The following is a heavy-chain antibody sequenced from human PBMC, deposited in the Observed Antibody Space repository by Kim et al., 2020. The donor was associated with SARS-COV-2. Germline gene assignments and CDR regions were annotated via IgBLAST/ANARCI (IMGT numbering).Heavy chain of an antibody. J-gene: IGHJ5*02. Sequence: SETLSLTCNVSGGSISSSSYYWGWIRQPPGKGLEWIGNIYYSGSTYYNPSLKSRVTISVDTSKNHFSLKLSSVTAADTAVYYCARYYYDSSATFDSWGQG. CDR3: ARYYYDSSATFDS. V-gene: IGHV4-39*02. CDR2: IYYSGST. D-gene: IGHD3-22*01. CDR1: GGSISSSSYY.